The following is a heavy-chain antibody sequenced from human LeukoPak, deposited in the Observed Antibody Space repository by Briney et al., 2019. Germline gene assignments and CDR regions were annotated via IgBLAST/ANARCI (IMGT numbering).Heavy chain of an antibody. CDR1: GFTFSSYA. J-gene: IGHJ4*02. D-gene: IGHD3-3*01. CDR3: AKGVLLEWFPYYFDY. CDR2: ISGSGGST. V-gene: IGHV3-23*01. Sequence: GGSLRLSCAASGFTFSSYAMSWVRQAPGKGLEWVSAISGSGGSTYYADSVKGRFTISRDSSKNTLYLQMNSLRAEDTAVYYCAKGVLLEWFPYYFDYWGQGTLVTVSS.